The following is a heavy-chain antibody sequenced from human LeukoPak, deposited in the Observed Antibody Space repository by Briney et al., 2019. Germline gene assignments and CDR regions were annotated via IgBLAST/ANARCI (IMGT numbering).Heavy chain of an antibody. J-gene: IGHJ5*02. CDR3: ARGFVSHDYGDFGWFDP. Sequence: SETLSLTCAVYGGSFSGYYWSWIRQPPGKGLEWIGEINHSGSTNYNPSLKSLVTISVDTSKNQFSLKLSSVTAAHTAVYYCARGFVSHDYGDFGWFDPWGQGTRVTVSS. V-gene: IGHV4-34*01. D-gene: IGHD4-17*01. CDR1: GGSFSGYY. CDR2: INHSGST.